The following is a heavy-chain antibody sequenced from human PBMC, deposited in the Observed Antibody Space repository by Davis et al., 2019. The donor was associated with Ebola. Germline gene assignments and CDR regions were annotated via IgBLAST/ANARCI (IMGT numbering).Heavy chain of an antibody. Sequence: ASVKVSCKTSGYTFTNYYVHWVRQAPGQGLEWVGFINPGGRSTAYSQKFQGRVTMTRDTSISTAYMELSSLRSEDTAVYYCARPVDSNTWGFDYWGQGTLVTVS. V-gene: IGHV1-46*01. CDR1: GYTFTNYY. D-gene: IGHD6-13*01. CDR3: ARPVDSNTWGFDY. CDR2: INPGGRST. J-gene: IGHJ4*02.